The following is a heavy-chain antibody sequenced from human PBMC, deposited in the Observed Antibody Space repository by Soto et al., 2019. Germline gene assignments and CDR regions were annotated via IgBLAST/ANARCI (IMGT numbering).Heavy chain of an antibody. J-gene: IGHJ4*02. V-gene: IGHV4-39*01. Sequence: SETLSLTCTVSGGSISSSSYYWGWIRQPPGKGLEWIGSIYYSGSTYYNPSLKSRVTISVDTSKNQFSLKLSSVTAADTAVYYCARLHYDILEEHDYWGQGTLGTVSS. CDR2: IYYSGST. CDR3: ARLHYDILEEHDY. CDR1: GGSISSSSYY. D-gene: IGHD3-9*01.